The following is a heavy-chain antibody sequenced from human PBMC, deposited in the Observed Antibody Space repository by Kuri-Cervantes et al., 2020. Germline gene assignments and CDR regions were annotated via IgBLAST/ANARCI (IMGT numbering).Heavy chain of an antibody. CDR2: INHSGST. V-gene: IGHV4-34*01. Sequence: SQTLSLTCAVYGGSFSGYYWSWIRQPPGKGLEWIGEINHSGSTNYNPSLKSRVTISVDKSKNQFSLKLSSVTAADTAVYYCARDLGAGGTPMFSSAFDIWGQGTMVTVSS. CDR3: ARDLGAGGTPMFSSAFDI. J-gene: IGHJ3*02. D-gene: IGHD3-16*01. CDR1: GGSFSGYY.